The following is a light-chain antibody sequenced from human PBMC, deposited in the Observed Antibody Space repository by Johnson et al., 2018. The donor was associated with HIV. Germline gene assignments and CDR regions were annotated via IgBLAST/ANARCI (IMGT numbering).Light chain of an antibody. CDR2: ENN. V-gene: IGLV1-51*02. Sequence: HSALTQPPSVSAAPGQKVTISCSGSNSNIGNNYVSWYQQVPGTAPKLLIYENNKRPSGIPGRFSGSRSGTSATLAITGLQTGDEADYYCGAWDSRLSAYLSATETKVTVL. CDR3: GAWDSRLSAYL. J-gene: IGLJ1*01. CDR1: NSNIGNNY.